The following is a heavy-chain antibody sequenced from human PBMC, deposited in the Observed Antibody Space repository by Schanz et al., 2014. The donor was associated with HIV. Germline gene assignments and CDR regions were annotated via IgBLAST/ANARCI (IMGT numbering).Heavy chain of an antibody. Sequence: QVQLVQSGAELKKPGASVKVSCKTSGYSFTTFYMHWVRQAPGQGLEWMGWISAYKGNTNYAQKLQGRVTMTTDTSTNTAYMELRRLRSDDTAVYYCARWGRGCSGGSCYWGYYGMDVWGQGTTVTVSS. CDR2: ISAYKGNT. J-gene: IGHJ6*02. V-gene: IGHV1-18*04. CDR3: ARWGRGCSGGSCYWGYYGMDV. CDR1: GYSFTTFY. D-gene: IGHD2-15*01.